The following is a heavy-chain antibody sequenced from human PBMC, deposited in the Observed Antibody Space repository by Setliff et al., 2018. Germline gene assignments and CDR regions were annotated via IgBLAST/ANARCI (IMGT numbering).Heavy chain of an antibody. CDR1: GGTFSDYY. J-gene: IGHJ4*02. CDR2: INHRGST. D-gene: IGHD7-27*01. V-gene: IGHV4-34*08. Sequence: SETLSLTCAAYGGTFSDYYWTWIRQPPGKGLEWVGEINHRGSTTYNPSLKSRVTISVDTSKNQFSLKLTSVTAADTAVYYCAKYPSKLPELGIYGRFDYWGQGTPVTVSS. CDR3: AKYPSKLPELGIYGRFDY.